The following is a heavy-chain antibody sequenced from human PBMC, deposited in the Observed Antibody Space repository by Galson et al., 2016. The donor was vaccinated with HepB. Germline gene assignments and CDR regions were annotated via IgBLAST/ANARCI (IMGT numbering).Heavy chain of an antibody. V-gene: IGHV5-51*01. CDR2: VYLGDSDT. Sequence: QSGAEVKKPGESLKISCRASGYNFTTYWIGWVRQPPGKGLEWVGIVYLGDSDTRYSPSFQGQVTISADKSISTAYLHWSAVKASDTAMYYCARLVKNIAARQSTRTSYLDPGGQGTLVTVSS. CDR1: GYNFTTYW. J-gene: IGHJ5*02. D-gene: IGHD6-6*01. CDR3: ARLVKNIAARQSTRTSYLDP.